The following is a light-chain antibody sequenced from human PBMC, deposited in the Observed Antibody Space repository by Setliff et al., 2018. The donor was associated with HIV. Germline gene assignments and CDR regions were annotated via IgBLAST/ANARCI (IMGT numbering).Light chain of an antibody. J-gene: IGLJ2*01. Sequence: QSVLTQPASVSGSPGQSITISCTGSSNNIGIYESISWYQQHPGEVPKLMIYDVTKRPSGVSNRFSGSKSGNTASLTVSGLQTEDEADYYCCSYGTGDTGIFGGGTKVTVL. V-gene: IGLV2-23*02. CDR1: SNNIGIYES. CDR3: CSYGTGDTGI. CDR2: DVT.